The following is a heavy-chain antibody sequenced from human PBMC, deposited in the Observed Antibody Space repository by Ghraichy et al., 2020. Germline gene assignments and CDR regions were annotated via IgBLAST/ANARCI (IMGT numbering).Heavy chain of an antibody. V-gene: IGHV1-24*01. D-gene: IGHD2-2*01. CDR1: GNTLTDLS. J-gene: IGHJ4*02. CDR3: ATAFPLGHCNGNTCYVIEY. Sequence: ASVKVSCKVSGNTLTDLSIHWVRQTPGKGFEWMGCSDPEDGETIYAQKFHGRVTMTEDTSTDTAYMEVRSLTSEDTALYYCATAFPLGHCNGNTCYVIEYWGQGTLLTVSS. CDR2: SDPEDGET.